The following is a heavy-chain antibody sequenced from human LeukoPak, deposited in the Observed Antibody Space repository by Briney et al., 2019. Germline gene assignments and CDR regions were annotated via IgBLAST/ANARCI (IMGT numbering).Heavy chain of an antibody. Sequence: GGSLRLSCAASGFTFSSYAMHWVRQAPGKGLEWVAVISYDGSNKYYADSVKGRFTISRDNSKNTLYLQMNSLRAEDTAVYYCARDGDRYYDFWSGYSAPDYWGQGTLVTVSS. J-gene: IGHJ4*02. D-gene: IGHD3-3*01. CDR1: GFTFSSYA. CDR2: ISYDGSNK. CDR3: ARDGDRYYDFWSGYSAPDY. V-gene: IGHV3-30*04.